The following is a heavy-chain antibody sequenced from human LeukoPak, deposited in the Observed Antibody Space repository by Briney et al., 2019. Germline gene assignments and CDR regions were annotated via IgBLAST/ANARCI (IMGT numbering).Heavy chain of an antibody. CDR1: GYTFTSYD. J-gene: IGHJ5*02. Sequence: GASVKVSCKASGYTFTSYDINWVRQAPGQGLEWMGSINPNSGGTNYAQKLQGRVTMTADTSTSTAYMELRSLRSDDTAVYYCARVIDFSSWRLGYNWFDPWGQGTLVTVSS. D-gene: IGHD6-13*01. CDR2: INPNSGGT. V-gene: IGHV1-18*01. CDR3: ARVIDFSSWRLGYNWFDP.